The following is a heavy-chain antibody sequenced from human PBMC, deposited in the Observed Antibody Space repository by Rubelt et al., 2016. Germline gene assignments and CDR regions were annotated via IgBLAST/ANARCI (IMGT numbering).Heavy chain of an antibody. J-gene: IGHJ3*02. D-gene: IGHD6-13*01. Sequence: SGSTYYNPSLKSRVTISVDTSKNQFSLKLSSVTAADTAVYYCARVIAAAGTAEDAFDIWGQGTMVTVSS. CDR2: SGST. CDR3: ARVIAAAGTAEDAFDI. V-gene: IGHV4-39*07.